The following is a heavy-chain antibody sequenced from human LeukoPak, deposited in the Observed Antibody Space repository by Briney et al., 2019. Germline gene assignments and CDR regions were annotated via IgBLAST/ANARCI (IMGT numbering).Heavy chain of an antibody. CDR3: ARVYHNCGGDCYPYFDY. J-gene: IGHJ4*02. Sequence: SVKVSCKASGYTFSGYYMHWVRQAPGQGLEWMGWINPNSGGRNYAQKFQGRVTMTRDTSISTAYMGLSRLRSDDTAVYYCARVYHNCGGDCYPYFDYWGQGTLVTVSS. CDR1: GYTFSGYY. V-gene: IGHV1-2*02. CDR2: INPNSGGR. D-gene: IGHD2-21*01.